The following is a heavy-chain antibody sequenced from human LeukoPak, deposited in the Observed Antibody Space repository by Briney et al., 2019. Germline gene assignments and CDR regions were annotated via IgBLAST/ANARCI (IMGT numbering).Heavy chain of an antibody. CDR3: AKSYNGLDF. D-gene: IGHD5-24*01. CDR1: GFTFTTYS. V-gene: IGHV3-30*02. Sequence: PGGSLRLSCAASGFTFTTYSMHWVRQAPGKGLEWVALTRNDGRDKYYRDSVKGRFTISRDISQNTLYLEMHNLKPEDTGIYYCAKSYNGLDFWGQGTMVTVSS. CDR2: TRNDGRDK. J-gene: IGHJ4*02.